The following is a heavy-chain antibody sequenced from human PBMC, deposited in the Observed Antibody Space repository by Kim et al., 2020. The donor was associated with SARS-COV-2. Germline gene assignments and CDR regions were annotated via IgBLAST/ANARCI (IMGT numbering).Heavy chain of an antibody. CDR1: GYTFTNYG. J-gene: IGHJ4*02. D-gene: IGHD3-3*01. CDR3: ARRRIFTEDY. Sequence: ASMKVSCKASGYTFTNYGISWVRQAPGQGLEWMGWISANNGNTNYAQKLQGRVTMTTDTSTSTAYMELRSLRSDDTAVYYCARRRIFTEDYWGQGTLVTVSS. CDR2: ISANNGNT. V-gene: IGHV1-18*01.